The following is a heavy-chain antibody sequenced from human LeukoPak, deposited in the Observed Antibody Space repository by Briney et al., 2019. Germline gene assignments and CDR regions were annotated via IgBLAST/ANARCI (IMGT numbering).Heavy chain of an antibody. J-gene: IGHJ6*02. CDR2: ISSSGSTI. CDR1: GFTFSSYE. D-gene: IGHD3-3*01. CDR3: ARDEVAESLLDYYYGMDV. Sequence: GGSLRLSCAASGFTFSSYEMNWVRQAPGKGLEWVSYISSSGSTIYYADSVKGRFTISKDNAKNSLYLQMNSLRAEDTAVYYCARDEVAESLLDYYYGMDVWGQGTTVTVSS. V-gene: IGHV3-48*03.